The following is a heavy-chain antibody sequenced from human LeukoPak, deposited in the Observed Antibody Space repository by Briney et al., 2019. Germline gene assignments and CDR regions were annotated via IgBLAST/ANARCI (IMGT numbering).Heavy chain of an antibody. D-gene: IGHD3-10*01. CDR1: GGSISNYY. Sequence: SETLSLTCTVSGGSISNYYWSWIRQPPGKGLECIGYIYYSGSTNYNPSLKSRVTMSVDTSKNQFSLKLSSVTAADTAVYYCARDLWFGENDAFDIWGQGTMVTVSS. V-gene: IGHV4-59*12. J-gene: IGHJ3*02. CDR3: ARDLWFGENDAFDI. CDR2: IYYSGST.